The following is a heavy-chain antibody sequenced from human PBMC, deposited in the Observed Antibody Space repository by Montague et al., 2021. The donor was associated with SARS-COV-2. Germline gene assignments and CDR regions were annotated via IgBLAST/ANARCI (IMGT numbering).Heavy chain of an antibody. D-gene: IGHD3-9*01. Sequence: SETLSLTCTVSGGSISSSSYYWGWIRQPPGKGLEWIGSIYYSGSTYHNPSLQSRVTISVDTTKNQFSLKLSTVAAADTAVYYCARRLNYGILTGGYLQYDYGRDVWGQGTTVTVSS. CDR3: ARRLNYGILTGGYLQYDYGRDV. V-gene: IGHV4-39*01. CDR1: GGSISSSSYY. CDR2: IYYSGST. J-gene: IGHJ6*02.